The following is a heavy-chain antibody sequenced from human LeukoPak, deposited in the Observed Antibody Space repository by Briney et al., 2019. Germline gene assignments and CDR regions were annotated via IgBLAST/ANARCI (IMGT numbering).Heavy chain of an antibody. Sequence: GGSLRLSCAASGFTFSSYAMSWVRQAPGKGLEWVSAISSSGGSAYYADSVKGRFTISRDNSNNTLYLQMNSLRAEDTAIYYCAKGPSTSCYGSTDYWGQGTLVTVSS. CDR2: ISSSGGSA. D-gene: IGHD2-2*01. V-gene: IGHV3-23*01. J-gene: IGHJ4*02. CDR1: GFTFSSYA. CDR3: AKGPSTSCYGSTDY.